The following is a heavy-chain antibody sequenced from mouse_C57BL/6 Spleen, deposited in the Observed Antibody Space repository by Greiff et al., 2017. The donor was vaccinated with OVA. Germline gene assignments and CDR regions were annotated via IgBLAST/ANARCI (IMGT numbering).Heavy chain of an antibody. CDR1: GYTFTDYN. D-gene: IGHD1-1*01. CDR2: INPNNGGT. J-gene: IGHJ1*03. Sequence: EVQLQQSGPELVKPGASVKMSCKASGYTFTDYNMHWVKQSHGKSLEWIGYINPNNGGTSYNQKFKGKATLTVNKSSSTAYMELRSLTSEDAAVYYCARDYGSTLWYFDVWGTGTTVTVSS. V-gene: IGHV1-22*01. CDR3: ARDYGSTLWYFDV.